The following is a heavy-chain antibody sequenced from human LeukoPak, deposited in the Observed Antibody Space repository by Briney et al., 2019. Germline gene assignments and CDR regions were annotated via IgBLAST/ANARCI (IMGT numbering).Heavy chain of an antibody. Sequence: GGTLRLSCAASGFTFSSYGMSWVRQAPGKGLEWVSAISGSGGSTYYADSVKGRFTISRDNSKNTLYLQMNSLRAEDTAVYYCARDGSGDPYYYYMDVWGKGTTVTVSS. J-gene: IGHJ6*03. D-gene: IGHD2-21*01. CDR3: ARDGSGDPYYYYMDV. CDR1: GFTFSSYG. CDR2: ISGSGGST. V-gene: IGHV3-23*01.